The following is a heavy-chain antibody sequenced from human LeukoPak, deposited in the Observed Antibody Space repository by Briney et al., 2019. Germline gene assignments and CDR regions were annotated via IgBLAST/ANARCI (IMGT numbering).Heavy chain of an antibody. CDR3: ALKRRWEWLVGGDAFDI. J-gene: IGHJ3*02. CDR1: GYTFTSYY. Sequence: ASVTVSCKASGYTFTSYYMHWVRQAPGQGLEWMGIINPSGGSTSYAQKFQGRVTMTRDTSTSTVYMELSSLRSEDTAVYYCALKRRWEWLVGGDAFDIWGQGAMVTVSS. V-gene: IGHV1-46*01. CDR2: INPSGGST. D-gene: IGHD6-19*01.